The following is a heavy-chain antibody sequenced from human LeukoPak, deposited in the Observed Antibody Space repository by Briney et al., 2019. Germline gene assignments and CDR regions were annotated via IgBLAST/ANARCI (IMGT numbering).Heavy chain of an antibody. J-gene: IGHJ5*02. Sequence: SETLSLTCTVSGGSISSGDYYWSWIRQPPGKGLEWIGYIYYSGSTYYNPSLKSRVTISVDTSKNQFSLTLSSVTAADTAVYYCTRGIVLAALGAWGQGTLVTVSS. CDR1: GGSISSGDYY. CDR2: IYYSGST. V-gene: IGHV4-30-4*01. CDR3: TRGIVLAALGA. D-gene: IGHD3-3*02.